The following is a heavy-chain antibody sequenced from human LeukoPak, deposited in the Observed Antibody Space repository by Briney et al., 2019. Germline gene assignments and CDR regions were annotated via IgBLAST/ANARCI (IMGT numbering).Heavy chain of an antibody. D-gene: IGHD3-3*01. CDR2: ISGSGGST. CDR3: AKGIDFWSGSDY. V-gene: IGHV3-23*01. J-gene: IGHJ4*02. Sequence: GGSLRLSCAASGFTFSSYAMSWVRQAPGKGLEWVSAISGSGGSTYYADSVKGRFTISRDNSKNTLYLQMNSLRAEDSAVYYCAKGIDFWSGSDYWGQGTLVTVSS. CDR1: GFTFSSYA.